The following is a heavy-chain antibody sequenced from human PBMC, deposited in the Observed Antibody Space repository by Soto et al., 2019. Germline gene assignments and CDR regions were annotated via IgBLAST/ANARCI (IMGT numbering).Heavy chain of an antibody. D-gene: IGHD5-12*01. CDR1: GDSISSYY. CDR2: IYYSGST. J-gene: IGHJ4*01. V-gene: IGHV4-59*01. CDR3: ARGAPMARFNY. Sequence: PSETLSLTCTVSGDSISSYYWSWIRQPPGKGLERIGYIYYSGSTNYNPSLKRRVTISVDTSDNQFSLKVSSVSAADTAVYYYARGAPMARFNYWEQGTLVPVSA.